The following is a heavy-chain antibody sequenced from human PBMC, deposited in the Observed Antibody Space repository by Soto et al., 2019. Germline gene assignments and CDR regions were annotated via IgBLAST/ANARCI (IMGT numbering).Heavy chain of an antibody. CDR1: GFTVSSNY. D-gene: IGHD1-26*01. CDR2: IYSGGST. V-gene: IGHV3-66*01. CDR3: ARDPEWEPLDD. Sequence: EVQLVESGGGLVQPGGSLRLSCAASGFTVSSNYMSWVRQAPGKGLEWVSVIYSGGSTYYADSVKRRFTISRDNSKNTLSLQMNSLRAEDTAVYYCARDPEWEPLDDWGQGPLVTV. J-gene: IGHJ4*02.